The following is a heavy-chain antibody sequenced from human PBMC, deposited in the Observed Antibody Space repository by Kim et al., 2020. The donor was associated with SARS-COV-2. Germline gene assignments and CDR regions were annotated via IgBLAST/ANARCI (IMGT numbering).Heavy chain of an antibody. V-gene: IGHV4-59*08. CDR3: ARHLSRNEYSSSWYWVFDY. CDR2: IYYSGST. CDR1: GGSISSYY. J-gene: IGHJ4*02. Sequence: SETLSLTCTVSGGSISSYYWSWIRQPPGKGLEWIGYIYYSGSTNYNPSLKSRVTISVDTSKNQFSLKLSSVTAADTAVYYCARHLSRNEYSSSWYWVFDYWGQGTLVTVSS. D-gene: IGHD6-13*01.